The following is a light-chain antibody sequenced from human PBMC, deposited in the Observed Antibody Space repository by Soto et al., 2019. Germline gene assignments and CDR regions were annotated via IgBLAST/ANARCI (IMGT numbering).Light chain of an antibody. CDR3: HQYNNWPPYT. CDR2: GAS. V-gene: IGKV3-15*01. Sequence: EIVMTQSPATLSVSPGERATLSCRASQSVSSNLAWYQQKPGQAPRLLIYGASTRATGIPARFSGSGSGTEFTPTISSLQSEDFAVYYCHQYNNWPPYTFGQGTKLAIK. J-gene: IGKJ2*01. CDR1: QSVSSN.